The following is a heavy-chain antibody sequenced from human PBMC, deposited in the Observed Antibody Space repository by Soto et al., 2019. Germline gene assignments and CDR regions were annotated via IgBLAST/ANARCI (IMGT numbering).Heavy chain of an antibody. Sequence: EVQLVESGGGLIRPGGSLRLSCAASGFTVSSNYMSWVRQAPGKGLEWVSVIYSGGSTYYADSVKGRFTISRDNSKNTLYLQMNSLRAEDTAVYYCARDSSGYFLAFDIWGQGTMVTVSS. V-gene: IGHV3-53*01. CDR3: ARDSSGYFLAFDI. J-gene: IGHJ3*02. D-gene: IGHD3-22*01. CDR2: IYSGGST. CDR1: GFTVSSNY.